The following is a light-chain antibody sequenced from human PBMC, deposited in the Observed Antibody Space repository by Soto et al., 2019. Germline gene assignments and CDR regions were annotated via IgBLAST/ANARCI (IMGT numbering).Light chain of an antibody. V-gene: IGLV2-14*03. CDR3: SSYTSSSTHV. Sequence: QSALTQPASVSGSRGQSITISCNETSSDVGAYNFVSWYQQHPGKLPKLMIFDVSRRPSGVSDRFSGSKSGNTASLTISGLQTEDEGDYYCSSYTSSSTHVFGSGTKLTVL. CDR2: DVS. J-gene: IGLJ1*01. CDR1: SSDVGAYNF.